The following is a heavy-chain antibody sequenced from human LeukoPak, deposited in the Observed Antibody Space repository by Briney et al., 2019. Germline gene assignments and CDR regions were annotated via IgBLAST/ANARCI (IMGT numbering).Heavy chain of an antibody. Sequence: SETLSLTCTVSGGSISSYYWSWIRQPPGKGLEWIGYIYYSGSTNYNPSLKSRVTISVDTSKNQFSLKLSSVTAADTAVYYCAGVFKSSSYYYYGMDVWGQGTTVTVSS. CDR3: AGVFKSSSYYYYGMDV. V-gene: IGHV4-59*01. D-gene: IGHD6-13*01. CDR2: IYYSGST. J-gene: IGHJ6*02. CDR1: GGSISSYY.